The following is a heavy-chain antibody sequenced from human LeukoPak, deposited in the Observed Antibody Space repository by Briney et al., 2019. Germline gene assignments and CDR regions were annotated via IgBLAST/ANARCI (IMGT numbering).Heavy chain of an antibody. CDR1: GGTFSSYA. D-gene: IGHD1-26*01. V-gene: IGHV1-69*04. CDR2: IIPSLGIA. J-gene: IGHJ6*02. CDR3: ARNSGSYYYYYGMDV. Sequence: GASVKVSCKASGGTFSSYAISWVRQAPGQGLEWMGRIIPSLGIANYAQKFQGRVTITADKSTSTAYMELSSLRSEDTAVYYCARNSGSYYYYYGMDVWGQGTTVTVSS.